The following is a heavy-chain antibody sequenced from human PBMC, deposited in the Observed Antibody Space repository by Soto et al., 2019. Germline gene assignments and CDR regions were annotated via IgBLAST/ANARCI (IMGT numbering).Heavy chain of an antibody. J-gene: IGHJ4*02. CDR1: GDSMTKYY. D-gene: IGHD1-26*01. V-gene: IGHV4-4*07. CDR2: IYTSGST. CDR3: ARTVGAAYYCDF. Sequence: QVQLQESGPGLVKPSETLSLTCNVSGDSMTKYYWSWIRQPAGKGLEWIGRIYTSGSTNYTPSLKSRVTMSIDTSNNHFSLNVKSVTAADTAVYYCARTVGAAYYCDFWGQGALVTVSS.